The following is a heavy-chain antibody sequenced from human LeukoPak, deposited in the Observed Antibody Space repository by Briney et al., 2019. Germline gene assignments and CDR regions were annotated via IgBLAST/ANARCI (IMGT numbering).Heavy chain of an antibody. V-gene: IGHV4-39*01. CDR2: IYYSGST. D-gene: IGHD3-10*01. CDR3: AKRGPYYYGSGSYYKGAQYYFDS. CDR1: GDSISTSSYY. J-gene: IGHJ4*02. Sequence: PSETLSLTCSVSGDSISTSSYYWGWIRQPPGEGLEWIGTIYYSGSTYYNPSLTSRVTISVDTSKNQFSLKLSSVTAADTAVYYCAKRGPYYYGSGSYYKGAQYYFDSWGQGPLVTVSS.